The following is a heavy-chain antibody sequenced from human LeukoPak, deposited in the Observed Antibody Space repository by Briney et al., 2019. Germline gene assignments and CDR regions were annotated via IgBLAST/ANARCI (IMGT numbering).Heavy chain of an antibody. V-gene: IGHV4-4*09. J-gene: IGHJ5*02. CDR1: GGSISSYY. D-gene: IGHD2-15*01. CDR3: ARDGGGYCSGGSCYFDSSWFDP. Sequence: SETLSLTCTVSGGSISSYYWSWIRQPPGKGLEWIGYIYTSGSTNYNPSLKSRVTMSVDTSKNQFSLKLSSATAADTAVYYCARDGGGYCSGGSCYFDSSWFDPWGQGTLVTVSS. CDR2: IYTSGST.